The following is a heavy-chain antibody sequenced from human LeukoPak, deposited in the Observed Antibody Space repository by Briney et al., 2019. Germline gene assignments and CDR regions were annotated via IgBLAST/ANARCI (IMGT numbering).Heavy chain of an antibody. CDR3: ARVSGDAFDI. V-gene: IGHV4-59*01. CDR1: GGSISSYY. CDR2: IYYSGST. J-gene: IGHJ3*02. Sequence: SEILSLTCTVSGGSISSYYWSWIRPPPGKGLEWIGYIYYSGSTNYNPSLKSRVTISVDTSKTQFSLKLSSVTAADTAVYYCARVSGDAFDIWGQGTMVTVSS.